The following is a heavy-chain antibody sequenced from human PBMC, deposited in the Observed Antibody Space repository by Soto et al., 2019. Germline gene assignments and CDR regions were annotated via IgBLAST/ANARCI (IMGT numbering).Heavy chain of an antibody. J-gene: IGHJ4*02. CDR2: ISYDGSNK. CDR3: AKGRTYTYYYDSSGYSHFDY. Sequence: QPGGSLRLSCAASGFTFSSYGMHWVRQAPGKGLEWVAVISYDGSNKYYADSVKGRFTISRDNSKNTLYLQMNSLRAEDTAVYYCAKGRTYTYYYDSSGYSHFDYWGQGTLVTVSS. V-gene: IGHV3-30*18. CDR1: GFTFSSYG. D-gene: IGHD3-22*01.